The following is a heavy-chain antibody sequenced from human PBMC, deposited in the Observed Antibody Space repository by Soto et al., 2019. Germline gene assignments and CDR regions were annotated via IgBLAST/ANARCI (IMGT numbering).Heavy chain of an antibody. CDR2: ITSTSSAI. V-gene: IGHV3-48*02. CDR3: ARDGKGAAYTHGPYYFDY. Sequence: GSLRLSCAASGFPFSFYSMNWVRQAPGKGLEWISYITSTSSAINYADSVRGRFTISRDNAMRSLFLHMNSLRDEDTAVYYCARDGKGAAYTHGPYYFDYWGQGALVTISS. CDR1: GFPFSFYS. J-gene: IGHJ4*02. D-gene: IGHD1-1*01.